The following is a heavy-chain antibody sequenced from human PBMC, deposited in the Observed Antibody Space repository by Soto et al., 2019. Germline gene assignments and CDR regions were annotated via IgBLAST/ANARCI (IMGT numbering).Heavy chain of an antibody. CDR3: ARTHSGSYYSVFND. CDR1: KFSMGSGYY. D-gene: IGHD1-26*01. V-gene: IGHV4-38-2*01. CDR2: IYRSGTT. Sequence: TXETLSLSCVVSKFSMGSGYYWGWTRQSPGKGREWIASIYRSGTTSYNPSLKSRVTISVDPSKNQFSLMLTAVTAADTAVYYCARTHSGSYYSVFNDWARGSLVTVSS. J-gene: IGHJ4*02.